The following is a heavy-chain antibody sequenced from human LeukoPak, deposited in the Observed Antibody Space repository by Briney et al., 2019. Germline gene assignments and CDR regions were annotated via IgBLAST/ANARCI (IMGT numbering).Heavy chain of an antibody. D-gene: IGHD3-3*01. V-gene: IGHV4-39*01. J-gene: IGHJ6*02. CDR3: ASSYYDFWSGFEELPYGMDV. Sequence: PSETLSLTCTVSGGSISSSSSYWGWIRQPPGKGLEWIGSIYYSGSTYYNPSLKSRVTISVDTSKNQFSLKLSSVTTADTAVYYCASSYYDFWSGFEELPYGMDVWGQGTTVTVSS. CDR2: IYYSGST. CDR1: GGSISSSSSY.